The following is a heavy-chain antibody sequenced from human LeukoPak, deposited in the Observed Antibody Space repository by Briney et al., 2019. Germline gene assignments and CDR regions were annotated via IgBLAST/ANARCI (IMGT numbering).Heavy chain of an antibody. CDR3: ARLASGSYYESVFDY. Sequence: SETLSLTCTVSGGSISSYYWSWIRQPPGKGLEWIGYIYTSGSTNYNPSLKSRVTISVDTSKNQFSLKLSSVTAADTAVYYCARLASGSYYESVFDYWGQGTLATVSS. D-gene: IGHD1-26*01. CDR1: GGSISSYY. J-gene: IGHJ4*02. V-gene: IGHV4-4*09. CDR2: IYTSGST.